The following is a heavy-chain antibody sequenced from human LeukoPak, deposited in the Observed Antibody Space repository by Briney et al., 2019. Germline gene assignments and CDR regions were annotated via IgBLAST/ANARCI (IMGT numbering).Heavy chain of an antibody. CDR2: TNPNSGGT. D-gene: IGHD6-19*01. CDR3: ARVPPLSSDRGSWFDP. V-gene: IGHV1-2*02. Sequence: ASVKVSCKASGYTFTGYYMHWVRQAPGQGPEWMGWTNPNSGGTNYAQKLQGRVTMTTDTSTSTAYMELRSLRSDDTAVYYCARVPPLSSDRGSWFDPWGQGTLVTVSS. CDR1: GYTFTGYY. J-gene: IGHJ5*02.